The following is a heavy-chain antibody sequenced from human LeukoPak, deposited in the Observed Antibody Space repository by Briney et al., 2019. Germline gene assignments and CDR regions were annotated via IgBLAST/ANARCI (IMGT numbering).Heavy chain of an antibody. Sequence: PSETLSLTCTVSGDPIGTYYWNWIRQSPGKGLEWIANIHYTRISNYYPDLKSRVTMSIDTSKSQFSLRLTPVTAADTALYFCARGYKRNRLFDFSGQGILVTVSS. CDR1: GDPIGTYY. V-gene: IGHV4-59*08. CDR2: IHYTRIS. CDR3: ARGYKRNRLFDF. D-gene: IGHD1-1*01. J-gene: IGHJ4*02.